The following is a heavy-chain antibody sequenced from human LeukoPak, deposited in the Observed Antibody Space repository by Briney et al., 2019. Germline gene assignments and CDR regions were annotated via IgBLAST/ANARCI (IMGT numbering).Heavy chain of an antibody. V-gene: IGHV4-39*01. CDR1: GGSISSSSYY. D-gene: IGHD2-2*02. CDR2: IYHSGST. CDR3: ARLSGAPIRHPIYHFDY. J-gene: IGHJ4*02. Sequence: PWETLSLTCTVSGGSISSSSYYWGWIRQPPGKGLEWIGNIYHSGSTYKNPSLKSRVTISLDTSKNQFSLNLSSVTAADTAMYYCARLSGAPIRHPIYHFDYWGQGTLVTVSS.